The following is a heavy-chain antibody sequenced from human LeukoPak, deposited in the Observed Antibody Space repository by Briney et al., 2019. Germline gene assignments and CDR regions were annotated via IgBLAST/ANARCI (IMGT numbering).Heavy chain of an antibody. CDR1: GGSISSGGYY. Sequence: SETLSLTCTVSGGSISSGGYYWSWIRQPPGKGLEWIGEINHSGSTNYNPSLKSRVTISVDTSKNQFSLKLSSVTAADTAVYYCARGRHSSSWYVYYYYGMDVWGQGTTVTVSS. CDR3: ARGRHSSSWYVYYYYGMDV. D-gene: IGHD6-13*01. J-gene: IGHJ6*02. CDR2: INHSGST. V-gene: IGHV4-39*07.